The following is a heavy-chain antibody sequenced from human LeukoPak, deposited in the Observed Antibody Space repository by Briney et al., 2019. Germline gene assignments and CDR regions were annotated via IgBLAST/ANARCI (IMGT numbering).Heavy chain of an antibody. CDR3: ARRAGAYSHPYDY. J-gene: IGHJ4*02. V-gene: IGHV3-53*01. CDR1: GFTVSSNS. CDR2: IYSDNT. D-gene: IGHD4/OR15-4a*01. Sequence: QTGRSLRLSCTVSGFTVSSNSMSWVRHAPGKGLEWVSFIYSDNTHYSDSVKGRFTISRDNSKNTLYLQMNSLRAEDTAVYYCARRAGAYSHPYDYWGQGTLVTVSS.